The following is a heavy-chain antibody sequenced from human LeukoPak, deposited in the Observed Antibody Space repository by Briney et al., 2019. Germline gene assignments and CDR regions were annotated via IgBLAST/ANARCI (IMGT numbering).Heavy chain of an antibody. CDR3: ASTGSGSTDF. CDR1: GDSITSFY. Sequence: SETLSLTCTVSGDSITSFYWSWIRQPPEKGREWIGSVYYSGITNYNPSLKSRVTMSADTSKKQFSLDLNSVTAADTAVYYCASTGSGSTDFWGQGTLVTVSS. V-gene: IGHV4-59*01. D-gene: IGHD1-26*01. CDR2: VYYSGIT. J-gene: IGHJ4*02.